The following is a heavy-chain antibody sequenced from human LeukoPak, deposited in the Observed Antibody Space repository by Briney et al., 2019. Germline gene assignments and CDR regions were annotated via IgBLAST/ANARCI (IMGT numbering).Heavy chain of an antibody. CDR1: GFTFDDYA. CDR3: TRLRMGYDFWSGYYKADPPFDP. Sequence: PGGSLRLSCAASGFTFDDYAMHWVRQAPGKGLEWVSGISWNSGSIGYADSVKGRFTISRDNAKNSLYLQMNSLRAEDTAVYYCTRLRMGYDFWSGYYKADPPFDPWGQGTLVTVSS. J-gene: IGHJ5*02. CDR2: ISWNSGSI. D-gene: IGHD3-3*01. V-gene: IGHV3-9*01.